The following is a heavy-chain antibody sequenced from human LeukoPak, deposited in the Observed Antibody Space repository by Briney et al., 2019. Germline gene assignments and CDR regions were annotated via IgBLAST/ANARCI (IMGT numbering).Heavy chain of an antibody. V-gene: IGHV4-34*01. D-gene: IGHD3-10*01. J-gene: IGHJ4*02. CDR2: INHSGSI. Sequence: SETLSLTCAVSGGSFSGYYWSWIRQPPGKGLEWIGDINHSGSINYTPSLTSRVTISVATSKKQFSLKRNSVTAADTAVYYWARCPRITMVRGSLDDWGQGTPVTVAS. CDR1: GGSFSGYY. CDR3: ARCPRITMVRGSLDD.